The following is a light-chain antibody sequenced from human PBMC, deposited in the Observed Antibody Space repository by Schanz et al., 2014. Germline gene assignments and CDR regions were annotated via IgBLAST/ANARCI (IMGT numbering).Light chain of an antibody. CDR3: AAWDDSLNSWV. CDR2: EGS. Sequence: QSALTQPASVSGSPGQSITISCTGTSSDVVSYTLVSWYQHHPGKAPKLMIYEGSKRPSGVSNRFSGSKSGNTASLTISGLQAEDEADYYCAAWDDSLNSWVFGGGTKLTVL. CDR1: SSDVVSYTL. V-gene: IGLV2-23*01. J-gene: IGLJ3*02.